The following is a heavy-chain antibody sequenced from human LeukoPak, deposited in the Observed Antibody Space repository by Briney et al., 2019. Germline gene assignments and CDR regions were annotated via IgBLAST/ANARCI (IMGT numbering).Heavy chain of an antibody. CDR2: INPNSGGT. D-gene: IGHD1-26*01. Sequence: ASVKVSCKTSGYTFTGYYTHWVRQAPGQGLEWMGWINPNSGGTNYAQKFQGRVTMTRDTSISTANMELSRLRSDDTAVYYCARGWGGSPPFDYWGQGTLVTVSS. J-gene: IGHJ4*02. CDR3: ARGWGGSPPFDY. CDR1: GYTFTGYY. V-gene: IGHV1-2*02.